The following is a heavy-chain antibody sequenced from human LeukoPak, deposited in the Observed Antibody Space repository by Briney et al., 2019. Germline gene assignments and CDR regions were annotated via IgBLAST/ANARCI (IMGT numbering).Heavy chain of an antibody. V-gene: IGHV4-34*01. CDR1: GGSFSDYY. Sequence: SETLSLTCAVYGGSFSDYYWSWIRQPPGKGLEWIGEINHSGSTNYNPSLKSRVTILVDMSKNQFPLKLSSVTAADTAVYYCARGLTSMPPGGYWGQGTLVTVSS. CDR2: INHSGST. D-gene: IGHD2/OR15-2a*01. CDR3: ARGLTSMPPGGY. J-gene: IGHJ4*02.